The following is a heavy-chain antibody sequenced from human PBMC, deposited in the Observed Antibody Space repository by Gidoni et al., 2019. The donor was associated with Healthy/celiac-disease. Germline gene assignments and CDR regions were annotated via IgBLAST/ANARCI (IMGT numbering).Heavy chain of an antibody. Sequence: FTFDDYGVSWVRQAPGKGLEWVSGINWNGGSTGYADSVKGRFTISRDTAKNSLYLQMNSRRGEDTALYHCARDELELHAFDIWGQGTMVTVSS. D-gene: IGHD1-26*01. V-gene: IGHV3-20*01. CDR3: ARDELELHAFDI. J-gene: IGHJ3*02. CDR1: FTFDDYG. CDR2: INWNGGST.